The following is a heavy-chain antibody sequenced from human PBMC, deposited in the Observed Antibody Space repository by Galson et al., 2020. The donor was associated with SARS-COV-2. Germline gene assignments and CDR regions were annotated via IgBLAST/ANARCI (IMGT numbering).Heavy chain of an antibody. CDR3: ARAAQTYYDFWSGYYNAPHFDY. V-gene: IGHV4-59*01. CDR1: GGSISSYY. Sequence: SQTLSLTCTVSGGSISSYYWSWIRQPPGKGLEWIGYIYYSGSTNCNPSLKSRVTISVDTSKNQFSLKLSSVTAADTAVYYCARAAQTYYDFWSGYYNAPHFDYWGQGTLVTVSS. J-gene: IGHJ4*02. CDR2: IYYSGST. D-gene: IGHD3-3*01.